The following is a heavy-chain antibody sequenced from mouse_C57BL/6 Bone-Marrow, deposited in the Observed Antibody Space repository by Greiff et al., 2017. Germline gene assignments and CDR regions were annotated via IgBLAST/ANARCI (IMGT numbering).Heavy chain of an antibody. CDR2: IYPSDSDT. Sequence: QVQLQQPGAELVRPGSSVKLSCKASGYTFTSYWMDWVKQRPGQGLEWIGNIYPSDSDTHYNQKFKDKAPLTVDKSSSTAYVQLRSLTSEDSAVYYCARYGTGAMDYWGQGTSVTVSS. CDR1: GYTFTSYW. D-gene: IGHD1-1*01. V-gene: IGHV1-61*01. CDR3: ARYGTGAMDY. J-gene: IGHJ4*01.